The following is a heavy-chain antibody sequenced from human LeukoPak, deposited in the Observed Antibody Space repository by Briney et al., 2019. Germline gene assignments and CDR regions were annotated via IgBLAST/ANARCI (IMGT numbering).Heavy chain of an antibody. J-gene: IGHJ4*02. D-gene: IGHD3-3*01. CDR3: ARTWKYYDFWSGYGDY. Sequence: GGSLRLSCAASGFTFSSYAMHWVRQAPGKGLEWVAVISYDGSNKYYADSVKGRFTISRDNSKNTLYLQMSSLRAEDTAVYYCARTWKYYDFWSGYGDYWGQGTLVTVSS. V-gene: IGHV3-30-3*01. CDR1: GFTFSSYA. CDR2: ISYDGSNK.